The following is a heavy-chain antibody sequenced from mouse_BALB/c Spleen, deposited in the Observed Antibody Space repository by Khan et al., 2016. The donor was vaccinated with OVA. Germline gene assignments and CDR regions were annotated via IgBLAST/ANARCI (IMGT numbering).Heavy chain of an antibody. CDR1: GYTFINYW. V-gene: IGHV1-7*01. CDR2: INPSTAYT. CDR3: ARRGLRGDFDY. Sequence: QVQLKESGAELAKPGASVKMSCKASGYTFINYWILWVKQRPGQGLEWIGYINPSTAYTEYNQNFKDKATLTADKSSRTAYMQLSSLTSEDSAVYYCARRGLRGDFDYWGQGTTLTVSS. J-gene: IGHJ2*01. D-gene: IGHD1-1*01.